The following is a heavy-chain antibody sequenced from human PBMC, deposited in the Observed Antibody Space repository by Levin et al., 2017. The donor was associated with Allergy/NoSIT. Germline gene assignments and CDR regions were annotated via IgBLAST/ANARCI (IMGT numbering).Heavy chain of an antibody. CDR2: ISYDGSNK. CDR3: ANSYYYDSSGYVGY. V-gene: IGHV3-30*18. J-gene: IGHJ4*02. Sequence: GGSLRLSCAASGFTFSSYGMHWVRQAPGKGLEWVAVISYDGSNKYYADSVKGRFTISRDNSKNTLYLQMNSLRAEDTAVYYCANSYYYDSSGYVGYWGQGTLVTVSS. CDR1: GFTFSSYG. D-gene: IGHD3-22*01.